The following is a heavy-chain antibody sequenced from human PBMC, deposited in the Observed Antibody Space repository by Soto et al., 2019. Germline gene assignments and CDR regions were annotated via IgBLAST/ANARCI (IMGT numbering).Heavy chain of an antibody. V-gene: IGHV3-30-3*01. CDR3: ARSSWYDAFDI. CDR1: GFTFSSYA. Sequence: GGSLRLSCAASGFTFSSYAMHWVRQAPGKGLEWVAVISYDGSNKYYADSVKGRFTISRDNSKNTLYLQMNSLRAEDTAVYYCARSSWYDAFDIWGQGTMVTVSS. CDR2: ISYDGSNK. J-gene: IGHJ3*02. D-gene: IGHD6-13*01.